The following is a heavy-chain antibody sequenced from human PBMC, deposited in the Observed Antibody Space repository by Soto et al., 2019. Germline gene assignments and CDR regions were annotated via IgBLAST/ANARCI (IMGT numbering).Heavy chain of an antibody. CDR2: MNPNSGNT. V-gene: IGHV1-8*01. J-gene: IGHJ4*02. CDR3: ARDGRYDSSGYYPDY. D-gene: IGHD3-22*01. Sequence: GASVKVSCKASGYTFTSYDINWVRQATGQGLEWMGWMNPNSGNTSYAQKFQGRVTMTRNTSISTVYMELSSLRSEDTAVYYCARDGRYDSSGYYPDYWGQGTLVTVSS. CDR1: GYTFTSYD.